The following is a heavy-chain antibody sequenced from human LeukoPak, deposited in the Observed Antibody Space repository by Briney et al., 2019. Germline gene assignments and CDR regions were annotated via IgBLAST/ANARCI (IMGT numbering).Heavy chain of an antibody. D-gene: IGHD5-18*01. CDR3: ARDTYPPQLIDY. CDR2: INAESSDI. V-gene: IGHV3-21*05. Sequence: GGSLRLSCAAFGFTFSLYAMNWVRQAPGKGLEWVSYINAESSDIHYADSVKGRFTISRDNAKNTLYLQVHSLRAEDTAVYYCARDTYPPQLIDYWGQGTLVTVSS. CDR1: GFTFSLYA. J-gene: IGHJ4*02.